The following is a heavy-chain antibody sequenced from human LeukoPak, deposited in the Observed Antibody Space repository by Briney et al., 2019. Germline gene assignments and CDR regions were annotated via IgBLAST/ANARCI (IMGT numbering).Heavy chain of an antibody. CDR2: ISGSGGST. CDR1: GFTFSSYA. J-gene: IGHJ4*02. Sequence: GGSLRLSCAASGFTFSSYAMSWVRQAPGKGLEWVSAISGSGGSTYYADSVKGRFTISRDNSKNTQYLQMNSLRAEDTAVYYCAKVGLVTAILEPFDYWGRGTLVTVSS. CDR3: AKVGLVTAILEPFDY. D-gene: IGHD2-21*02. V-gene: IGHV3-23*01.